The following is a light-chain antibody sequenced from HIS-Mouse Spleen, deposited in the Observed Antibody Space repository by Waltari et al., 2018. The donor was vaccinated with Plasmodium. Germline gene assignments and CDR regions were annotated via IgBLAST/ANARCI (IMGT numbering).Light chain of an antibody. J-gene: IGKJ2*01. V-gene: IGKV3-20*01. CDR2: GAS. Sequence: IVLTQSPGTLSLSPGERATLSCRASQSVSSSYLAWYQQKPGQAPRLLIYGASSRGTGIPDRFSGSGSGTDFTLTISRLEPEDVAVYYCQQYGSSPYTFGQGTKLEIK. CDR1: QSVSSSY. CDR3: QQYGSSPYT.